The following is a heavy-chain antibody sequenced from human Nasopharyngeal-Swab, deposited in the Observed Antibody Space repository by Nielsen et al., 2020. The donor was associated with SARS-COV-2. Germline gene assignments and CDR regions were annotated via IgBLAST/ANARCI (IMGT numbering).Heavy chain of an antibody. Sequence: SETLSLTCTVSGGSISSYYWSWIRQPPGKGLEWIGRIHTSGINNYSPSLKSRATISIDTSKNLLSLKLTSVTAADTAVYYCAREGTNSFDYYYGMDVWGQGTTVTVSS. J-gene: IGHJ6*02. V-gene: IGHV4-4*07. D-gene: IGHD1-1*01. CDR1: GGSISSYY. CDR2: IHTSGIN. CDR3: AREGTNSFDYYYGMDV.